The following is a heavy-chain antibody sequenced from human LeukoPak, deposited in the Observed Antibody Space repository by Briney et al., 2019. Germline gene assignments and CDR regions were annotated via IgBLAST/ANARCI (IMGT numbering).Heavy chain of an antibody. D-gene: IGHD5-12*01. CDR1: GFIFSSYS. J-gene: IGHJ4*02. CDR2: IDTRGSTT. Sequence: PGGYLRLSCAASGFIFSSYSMNWVRQAPGKGLEWVSYIDTRGSTTSYADSVKGRFTISRDSAKNSLYPQMNSLRDEDTAVYYCAREGFYSGNDRWGQGTLVTVSS. V-gene: IGHV3-48*02. CDR3: AREGFYSGNDR.